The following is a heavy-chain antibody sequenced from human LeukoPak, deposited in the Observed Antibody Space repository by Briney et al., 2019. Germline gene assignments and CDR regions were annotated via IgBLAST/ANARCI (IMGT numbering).Heavy chain of an antibody. CDR1: GYTFTSYD. D-gene: IGHD6-13*01. V-gene: IGHV1-2*02. CDR3: ARDGGSSSIYYYYYYMDV. Sequence: ASVKVSCKASGYTFTSYDINWVRQATGQGLEWMGWINPNSGGTNYAQKFQGRVTMTRDTSISTAYMELSRLRSDDTAVYYCARDGGSSSIYYYYYYMDVWGKGTTVTVSS. CDR2: INPNSGGT. J-gene: IGHJ6*03.